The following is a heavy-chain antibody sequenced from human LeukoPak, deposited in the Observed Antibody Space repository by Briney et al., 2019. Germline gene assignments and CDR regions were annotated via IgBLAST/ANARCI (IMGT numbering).Heavy chain of an antibody. J-gene: IGHJ4*02. CDR2: IYPGDSDT. D-gene: IGHD5-24*01. CDR3: ARQDGPWGKFISFDY. CDR1: GYSFTSYW. Sequence: GESLKISCKGSGYSFTSYWIGWVRQMPGKGLEWMGIIYPGDSDTRYSPSFQGQVTISADKSISTAYLQWSSPKASDTAMYYCARQDGPWGKFISFDYWGQGTLVTVSS. V-gene: IGHV5-51*01.